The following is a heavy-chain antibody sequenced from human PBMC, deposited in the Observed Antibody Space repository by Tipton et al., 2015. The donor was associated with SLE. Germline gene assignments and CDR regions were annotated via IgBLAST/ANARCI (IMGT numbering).Heavy chain of an antibody. Sequence: LRLSGTFSGGSISTYFASWIRQLPGKGMAWIGYMFYGGITHYNPSLKSRVTISVDTSKNHFSLKLSSVTAADTAVNYCAREEGYGQGYWGQGTLVTVSS. D-gene: IGHD5-18*01. CDR2: MFYGGIT. CDR3: AREEGYGQGY. J-gene: IGHJ4*02. V-gene: IGHV4-59*12. CDR1: GGSISTYF.